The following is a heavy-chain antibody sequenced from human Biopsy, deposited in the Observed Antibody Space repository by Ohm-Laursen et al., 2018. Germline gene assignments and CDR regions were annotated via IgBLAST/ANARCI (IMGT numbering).Heavy chain of an antibody. J-gene: IGHJ6*02. V-gene: IGHV4-59*01. CDR3: ARATNSTGWPYYYFYGMDV. D-gene: IGHD2/OR15-2a*01. CDR2: IYYSGST. Sequence: SRTLSLTCSVSGGSISSNYWSWIRQTPGQGLEWVGYIYYSGSTNSNPSLKSRVTISVDTSKNQFSLRLNSVTAADTAVYYCARATNSTGWPYYYFYGMDVWGQGTTVTVSS. CDR1: GGSISSNY.